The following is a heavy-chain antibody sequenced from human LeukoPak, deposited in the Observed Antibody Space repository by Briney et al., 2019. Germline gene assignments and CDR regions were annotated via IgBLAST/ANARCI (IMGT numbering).Heavy chain of an antibody. V-gene: IGHV3-23*01. CDR1: EFTYSAYA. J-gene: IGHJ3*02. CDR3: ARRYGGCGAFDI. D-gene: IGHD4-23*01. CDR2: ISGDGRST. Sequence: GGSLRLSCAASEFTYSAYAMSWVRHTPGKGPERVSTISGDGRSTFYADSVQGRFIISRDDPKTTLFLQINSLRAEDTAIYCCARRYGGCGAFDIWGQATVVSVSS.